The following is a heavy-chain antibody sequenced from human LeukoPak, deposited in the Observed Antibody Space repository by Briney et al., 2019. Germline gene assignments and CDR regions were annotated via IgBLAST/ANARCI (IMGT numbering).Heavy chain of an antibody. Sequence: GGSLRLSCVASGFSFKSYGMTWVRQAPVKGLEWVSAISGSGGSTYYADSVKGRFTISRDNSKNTLYLQMNSLRAEDTAVYYCAKGDYDSSGYTVTPNTYYFDYWGQGTLVTVSS. CDR3: AKGDYDSSGYTVTPNTYYFDY. CDR1: GFSFKSYG. V-gene: IGHV3-23*01. D-gene: IGHD3-22*01. CDR2: ISGSGGST. J-gene: IGHJ4*02.